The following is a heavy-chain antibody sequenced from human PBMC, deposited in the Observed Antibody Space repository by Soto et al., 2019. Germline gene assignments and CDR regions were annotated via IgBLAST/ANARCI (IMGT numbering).Heavy chain of an antibody. Sequence: GGSLRLSCAASGFTFSSYGMHWVRQAPGKGLEWVAVIWYDGSNKYYADSVKGRFTISRDNSKNTLYLQMNSLRAEDTAVYYCASYDYGDYVGFDYWGQGTPVTVSS. CDR2: IWYDGSNK. D-gene: IGHD4-17*01. CDR1: GFTFSSYG. CDR3: ASYDYGDYVGFDY. J-gene: IGHJ4*02. V-gene: IGHV3-33*01.